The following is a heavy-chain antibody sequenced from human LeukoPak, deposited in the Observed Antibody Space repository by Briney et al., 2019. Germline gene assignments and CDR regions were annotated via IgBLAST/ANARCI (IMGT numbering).Heavy chain of an antibody. Sequence: PGGSLRLSCAASGFTFSSYWMSWVRQAPGKGLVWVANIKQDGSEKYYVVSVKGRFTISRDNSKNTLYLQMNSLRAEDTAVYYCARAGPTYYDFWSGYYETSPFDYWGQGTLVTVSS. CDR2: IKQDGSEK. CDR3: ARAGPTYYDFWSGYYETSPFDY. V-gene: IGHV3-7*01. J-gene: IGHJ4*02. CDR1: GFTFSSYW. D-gene: IGHD3-3*01.